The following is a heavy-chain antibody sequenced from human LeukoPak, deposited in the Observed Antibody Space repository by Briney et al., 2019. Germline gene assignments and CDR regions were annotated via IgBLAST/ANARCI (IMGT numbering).Heavy chain of an antibody. CDR3: ARGDYSSGWYPTKSFDY. CDR2: IWYDGSNK. J-gene: IGHJ4*02. Sequence: GGSLSLSCAASGFTFSSYGMHWSRQAPAKGLEWVPVIWYDGSNKYYADSVKGRFTISRDNSKNTLYLQMNSLRTEDTAVYYCARGDYSSGWYPTKSFDYWGQGTLVTVSS. V-gene: IGHV3-33*01. CDR1: GFTFSSYG. D-gene: IGHD6-19*01.